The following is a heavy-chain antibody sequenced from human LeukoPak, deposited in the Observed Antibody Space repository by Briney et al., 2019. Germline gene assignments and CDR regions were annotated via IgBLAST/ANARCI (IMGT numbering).Heavy chain of an antibody. J-gene: IGHJ3*02. CDR2: ISGSGDYT. CDR3: ASLMTPSSPDAFDI. CDR1: GFTFSSYA. Sequence: GGSLRLSCEASGFTFSSYAMTWVRQAPGKGLEWVSSISGSGDYTYYTDSVQGRFTISRDNAKNSLYLQMNSLRAEDTAVYYCASLMTPSSPDAFDIWGQGTMVTVPS. D-gene: IGHD2-15*01. V-gene: IGHV3-21*01.